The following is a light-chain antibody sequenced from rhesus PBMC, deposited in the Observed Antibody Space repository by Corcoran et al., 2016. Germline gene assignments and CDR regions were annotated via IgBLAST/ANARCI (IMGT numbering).Light chain of an antibody. CDR2: DVS. V-gene: IGLV2S9*01. CDR1: SSDIGGYDD. Sequence: QSALTQPPSVSKSLGQSVTISCTGTSSDIGGYDDVSWYQQHPGTAPRLLIYDVSERPSGVSGRFSGSKSGNMASLTISGLQAEDEAEYFCCSYRSGSTYIFGRGTLFT. J-gene: IGLJ1*01. CDR3: CSYRSGSTYI.